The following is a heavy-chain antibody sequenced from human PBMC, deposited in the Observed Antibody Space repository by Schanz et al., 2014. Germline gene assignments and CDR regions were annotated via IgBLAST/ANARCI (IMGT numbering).Heavy chain of an antibody. CDR2: ISSSGSYI. J-gene: IGHJ4*02. Sequence: EVQLVESGGGLVKPGGSLRLSCEASEFTFSSYKMNWVRQAPGKGLEWVSSISSSGSYIHYADSVKGRFTISRDNAKNTLYLQMNSLRAEDTAEYYCARDSRPNYDFLTAYYSIDYWGQGTLVTVSS. CDR3: ARDSRPNYDFLTAYYSIDY. V-gene: IGHV3-21*01. D-gene: IGHD3-9*01. CDR1: EFTFSSYK.